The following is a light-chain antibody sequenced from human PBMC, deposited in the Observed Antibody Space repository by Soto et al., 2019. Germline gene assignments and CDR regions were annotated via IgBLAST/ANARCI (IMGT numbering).Light chain of an antibody. J-gene: IGLJ1*01. CDR2: DVS. CDR1: ASDVGGYSY. Sequence: QSALTQPRSVSGSPGQSVTISCTGTASDVGGYSYVSWYQQHPGKVPKLIIYDVSKWPSGVPDRFSGSKSGNTASLTISGLQAEDEGDYYCCSYAGSYTVVFGTGTQLTVL. CDR3: CSYAGSYTVV. V-gene: IGLV2-11*01.